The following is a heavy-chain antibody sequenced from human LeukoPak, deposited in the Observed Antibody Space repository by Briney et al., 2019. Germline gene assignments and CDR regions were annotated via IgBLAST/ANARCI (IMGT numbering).Heavy chain of an antibody. D-gene: IGHD6-13*01. J-gene: IGHJ4*02. Sequence: GASVKVSCKASGYTFTSYDINWVRQATGQGLEWMGWMNPNSGNTGYAQRFQGRVTMTGNTSISTAYMELSSLKASDTAMYYCARLKPRQQLGFFDYWGQGTLVTVSS. CDR1: GYTFTSYD. CDR3: ARLKPRQQLGFFDY. V-gene: IGHV1-8*01. CDR2: MNPNSGNT.